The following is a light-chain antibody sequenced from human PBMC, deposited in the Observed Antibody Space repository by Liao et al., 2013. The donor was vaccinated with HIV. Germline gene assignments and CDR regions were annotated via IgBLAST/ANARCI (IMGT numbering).Light chain of an antibody. Sequence: SYVLTQAPSVSVAPGKTARITCGGNNIGSKSVHWYQQKPGQAPVLVIFYDSDRPSGIPERFSGSNSGNTATLTISRVEAVDEADYYCHVWDSATDQQVFGGGTRLTVL. V-gene: IGLV3-21*01. J-gene: IGLJ2*01. CDR2: YDS. CDR3: HVWDSATDQQV. CDR1: NIGSKS.